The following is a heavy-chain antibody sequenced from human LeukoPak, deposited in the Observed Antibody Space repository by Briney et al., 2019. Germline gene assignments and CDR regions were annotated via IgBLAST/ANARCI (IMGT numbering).Heavy chain of an antibody. Sequence: PSETLSLTCTVSGGSISSSSYYWGWIRQPPGRGLEWIGSIYYSGSTYYNPSLKSRVTISVDTSKNQFSLNLNSVTAADTAVHSCARESGYGTYRDWGQGTLVTVSS. CDR1: GGSISSSSYY. CDR3: ARESGYGTYRD. D-gene: IGHD6-25*01. CDR2: IYYSGST. J-gene: IGHJ4*02. V-gene: IGHV4-39*07.